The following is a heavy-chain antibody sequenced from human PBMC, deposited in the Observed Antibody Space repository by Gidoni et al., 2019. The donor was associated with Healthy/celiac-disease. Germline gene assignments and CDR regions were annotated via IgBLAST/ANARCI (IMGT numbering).Heavy chain of an antibody. D-gene: IGHD3-10*01. J-gene: IGHJ4*02. CDR3: TTGIKITMVRGVSYYFDY. CDR2: IKSKTDGGTT. Sequence: EVQLVESGGGLVKPGGSLRLSCAASGFTFSNAWMSWVRQAPGKGLEWVGRIKSKTDGGTTDYAAPVKGRFTISRDDSKNTLYLQMNSLKTEDTAVYYCTTGIKITMVRGVSYYFDYWGQGTLVTVSS. V-gene: IGHV3-15*01. CDR1: GFTFSNAW.